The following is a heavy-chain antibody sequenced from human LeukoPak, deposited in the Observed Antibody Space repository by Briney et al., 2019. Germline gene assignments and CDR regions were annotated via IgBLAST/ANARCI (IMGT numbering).Heavy chain of an antibody. V-gene: IGHV3-48*03. CDR3: ARGPSSPDY. CDR2: ISTSGGTM. CDR1: GFTFSTYE. J-gene: IGHJ4*02. Sequence: PGGSLRLSCVASGFTFSTYEMNWVRQAPGKGLEWVSYISTSGGTMYYADSVKGRFTISRDNAKNSLYLQMNSLRAEDTAVYYCARGPSSPDYWGQGTLVTVSS. D-gene: IGHD2-2*01.